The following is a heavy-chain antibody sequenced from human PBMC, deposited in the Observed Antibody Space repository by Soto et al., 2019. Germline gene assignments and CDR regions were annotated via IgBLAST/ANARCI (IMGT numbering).Heavy chain of an antibody. D-gene: IGHD1-1*01. V-gene: IGHV4-59*08. CDR2: IYYSGST. J-gene: IGHJ5*02. CDR1: GGSISSYY. CDR3: ARQLDESNWFDP. Sequence: PSETLSLTCTVSGGSISSYYWSWIRQPPGKGLEWIGYIYYSGSTNYNPSLKSRVTISVDTSKNQFSLKLSSVTAADTAVYYCARQLDESNWFDPWGQGTLVTVSS.